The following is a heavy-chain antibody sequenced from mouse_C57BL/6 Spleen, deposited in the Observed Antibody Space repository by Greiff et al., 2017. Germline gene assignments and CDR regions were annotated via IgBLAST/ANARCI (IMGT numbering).Heavy chain of an antibody. CDR3: ARAPNYGFYYAMDY. J-gene: IGHJ4*01. Sequence: QVQLQQPGAELVMPGASVKLSCKASGYTFTSYWMHWVKQRPGQGLEWIGEIDPSDSYTNYNQKFKGKSTLTVDKSSSTAYMQLSSLTSEDSAVYYCARAPNYGFYYAMDYWGRGTSVTVSS. CDR1: GYTFTSYW. CDR2: IDPSDSYT. V-gene: IGHV1-69*01. D-gene: IGHD2-2*01.